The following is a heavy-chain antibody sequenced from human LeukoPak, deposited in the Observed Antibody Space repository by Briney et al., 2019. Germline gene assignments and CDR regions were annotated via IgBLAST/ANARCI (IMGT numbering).Heavy chain of an antibody. CDR2: ISSISGSTI. CDR3: ARDPGTYYGYFDF. J-gene: IGHJ4*02. V-gene: IGHV3-48*03. CDR1: GFSFSSYN. D-gene: IGHD1-26*01. Sequence: GGSLRLSCAASGFSFSSYNMNWVRQAPGKGLEWISYISSISGSTIFYADSVKGRLTISRDNAENSLYLQMDSLRAEDTAVYYCARDPGTYYGYFDFWGQGTLVTVSS.